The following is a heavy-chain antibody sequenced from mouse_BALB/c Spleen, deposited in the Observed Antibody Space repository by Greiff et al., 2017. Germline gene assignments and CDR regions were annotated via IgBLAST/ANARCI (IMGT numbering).Heavy chain of an antibody. Sequence: VQLQESGAELVRPGSSVKISCKASGYAFSSYWMNWVKQRPGQGLEWIGQIYPGDGDTNYNGKFKGKATLTADKSSSTAYMQLSSLTSEDSAVYFCARTTVVDFAYWGQGTLVTVAA. J-gene: IGHJ3*01. V-gene: IGHV1-80*01. D-gene: IGHD1-1*01. CDR1: GYAFSSYW. CDR3: ARTTVVDFAY. CDR2: IYPGDGDT.